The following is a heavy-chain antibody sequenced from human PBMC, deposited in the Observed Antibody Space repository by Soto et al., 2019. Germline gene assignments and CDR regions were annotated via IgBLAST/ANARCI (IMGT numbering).Heavy chain of an antibody. V-gene: IGHV4-59*11. Sequence: QVQLQESGPRLMKPSETLSLTCTVSGASISNHYCQWFRQPPGKGLEWIGYIHNTGGTNYNPSLTSAVTISLDTSKNPFSLKLTSVTVADTAVYYCATGGGWLTDYWGQGIRVTVSS. J-gene: IGHJ4*02. CDR3: ATGGGWLTDY. D-gene: IGHD6-19*01. CDR1: GASISNHY. CDR2: IHNTGGT.